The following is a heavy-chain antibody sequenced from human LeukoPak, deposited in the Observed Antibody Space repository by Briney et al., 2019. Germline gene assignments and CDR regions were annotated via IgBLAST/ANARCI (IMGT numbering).Heavy chain of an antibody. D-gene: IGHD3-22*01. V-gene: IGHV1-18*01. CDR2: LSVYNGNT. Sequence: ASVKVSCQPSGYTFTSYGISWVGQAPGQGLGWMGWLSVYNGNTKYAQKLQGRVTMTTDTSTSTAYMELRSLRSDDTAVYYCARDSLQIDYDSSGYHLDAFDNWGQGTMVTVSS. J-gene: IGHJ3*02. CDR1: GYTFTSYG. CDR3: ARDSLQIDYDSSGYHLDAFDN.